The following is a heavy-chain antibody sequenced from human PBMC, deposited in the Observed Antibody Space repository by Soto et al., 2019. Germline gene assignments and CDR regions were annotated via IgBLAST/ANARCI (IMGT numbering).Heavy chain of an antibody. Sequence: EVQLLESGGGLVRPGGSLRLSCAASGFTFSSYAMTWVRQARGKGQEWVSAISGSGGTTYYAESVKGRVTISRDTSKDSVYLQMNSLRAADAAVYYCGKDHGVRGAYIYGYYYWGQGALFAVSS. D-gene: IGHD5-18*01. CDR2: ISGSGGTT. V-gene: IGHV3-23*01. CDR3: GKDHGVRGAYIYGYYY. CDR1: GFTFSSYA. J-gene: IGHJ4*02.